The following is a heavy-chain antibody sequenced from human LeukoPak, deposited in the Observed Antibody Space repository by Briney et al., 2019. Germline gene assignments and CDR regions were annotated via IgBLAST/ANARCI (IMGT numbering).Heavy chain of an antibody. V-gene: IGHV3-21*01. CDR1: GFTFSSYS. CDR2: ISSSSSYI. CDR3: ARVVYRGTIVVVPAAMRDAFDI. D-gene: IGHD2-2*01. Sequence: PGRSLRLSCAASGFTFSSYSMNWVRQAPGKGLEWVSSISSSSSYIYYADSVKGRFTISRDNAKNSLYLQMNSLRAEDTAVYYCARVVYRGTIVVVPAAMRDAFDIWGQGTMVTVSS. J-gene: IGHJ3*02.